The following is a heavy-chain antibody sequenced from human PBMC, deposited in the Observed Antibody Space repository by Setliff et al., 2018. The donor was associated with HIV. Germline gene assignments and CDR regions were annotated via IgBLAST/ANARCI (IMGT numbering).Heavy chain of an antibody. V-gene: IGHV3-74*03. CDR2: INSDGTST. J-gene: IGHJ4*02. Sequence: GGSLRLSCAASGFTFSDYYMSWIRQAPGKGLVWVSRINSDGTSTTYADSVKGRFTISRDNAKNTLYLQMNSLRAEDTAVYYCARVMIGYSGYDAFDYWGQGTLVTVSS. D-gene: IGHD5-12*01. CDR3: ARVMIGYSGYDAFDY. CDR1: GFTFSDYY.